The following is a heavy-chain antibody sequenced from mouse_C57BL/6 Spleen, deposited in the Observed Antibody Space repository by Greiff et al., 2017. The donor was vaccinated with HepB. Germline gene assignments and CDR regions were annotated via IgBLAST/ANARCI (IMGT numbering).Heavy chain of an antibody. J-gene: IGHJ4*01. V-gene: IGHV1-82*01. Sequence: VQLQQSGPELVKPGASVKISCKASGYAFSSSWMNWVKQRPGKGLEWIGRIYPGDGDTNYNGKFKGKATLTADKSSSTAYMQLSSLTSEDSAVYFCARDYYGSSPEYYAMDYWGQATSVTVAT. CDR3: ARDYYGSSPEYYAMDY. CDR1: GYAFSSSW. CDR2: IYPGDGDT. D-gene: IGHD1-1*01.